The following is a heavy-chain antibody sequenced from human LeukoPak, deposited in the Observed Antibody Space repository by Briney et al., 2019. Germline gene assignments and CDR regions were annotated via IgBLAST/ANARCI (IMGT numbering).Heavy chain of an antibody. D-gene: IGHD6-13*01. CDR2: IYYSGST. Sequence: SETLSLTCTVSGGSISSYYWSWTRQPPRKGLEWIGCIYYSGSTNYNPSFKSRVTISVDTSKNQFSLKLSSVTAADTAVYYCARSYSSSWYSSFDIWGHGTMVTVSS. CDR1: GGSISSYY. CDR3: ARSYSSSWYSSFDI. V-gene: IGHV4-59*08. J-gene: IGHJ3*02.